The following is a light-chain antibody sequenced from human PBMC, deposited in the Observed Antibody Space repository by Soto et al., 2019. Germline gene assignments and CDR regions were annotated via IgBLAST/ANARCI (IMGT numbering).Light chain of an antibody. Sequence: VLTQSPGTLSLSPGDRATLSCRASQSVSSNYLAWYQQKPGQAPRLLLAGTSNRATGIPDRFSGSGSGTDFTLTISRLEPEDFAVYYCQVSGGKGWTFGPGTKVEIK. CDR3: QVSGGKGWT. CDR2: GTS. V-gene: IGKV3-20*01. CDR1: QSVSSNY. J-gene: IGKJ1*01.